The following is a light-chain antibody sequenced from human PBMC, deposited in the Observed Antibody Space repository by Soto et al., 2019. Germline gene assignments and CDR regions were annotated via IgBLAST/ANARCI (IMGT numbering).Light chain of an antibody. CDR3: QHRINWPLT. J-gene: IGKJ4*01. CDR1: QSISSH. CDR2: GAS. V-gene: IGKV3-11*01. Sequence: EIVLTQSPATLSLSPGERATLSCRASQSISSHLAWYQQKPGQAPRLLIYGASNRATAIPARFSGSGSGTDFTLTISSLAPEDFAVYYWQHRINWPLTFGGGTKVEIK.